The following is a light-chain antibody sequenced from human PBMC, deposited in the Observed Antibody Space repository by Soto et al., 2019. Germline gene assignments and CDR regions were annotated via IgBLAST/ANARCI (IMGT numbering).Light chain of an antibody. V-gene: IGKV3-20*01. CDR2: RGS. J-gene: IGKJ1*01. CDR1: QNIRGNE. Sequence: VLTQSPGTLSLSPGERTTLSCRASQNIRGNELAWYQQKPGQPPRLLIYRGSSRAPGIPDRFSGRGSGTEFTLTISRLEAEDFAVYYCHDYGTSAPWTFGQGTRVEIK. CDR3: HDYGTSAPWT.